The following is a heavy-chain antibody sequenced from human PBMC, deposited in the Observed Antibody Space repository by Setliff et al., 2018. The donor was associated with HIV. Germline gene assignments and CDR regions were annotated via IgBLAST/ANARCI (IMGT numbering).Heavy chain of an antibody. V-gene: IGHV3-72*01. D-gene: IGHD3-16*01. CDR3: TRDLGGPFDC. CDR1: GFIFSEHL. J-gene: IGHJ4*02. Sequence: GGSLRLSCAASGFIFSEHLMDWVRQAPGKGLEWVGRTRNKANSYTREYAASVNGRFTISRDDSKSIAYLQMNSLKTEDTAVYYCTRDLGGPFDCRGQGTLVTVSS. CDR2: TRNKANSYTR.